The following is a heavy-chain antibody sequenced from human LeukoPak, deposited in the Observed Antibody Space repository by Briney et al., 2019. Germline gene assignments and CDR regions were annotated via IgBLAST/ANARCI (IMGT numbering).Heavy chain of an antibody. CDR3: ARSQDGVPFDY. J-gene: IGHJ4*02. CDR1: GYTFTSYD. V-gene: IGHV1-8*01. Sequence: ASVKVSCKASGYTFTSYDINWVRQATGQGLEWMGWMNPNSGNTGYAQKFQGRFTMTRNTSISTAYMELSSLRSEDTAVYYCARSQDGVPFDYWGQGTLVSVSS. CDR2: MNPNSGNT. D-gene: IGHD5-24*01.